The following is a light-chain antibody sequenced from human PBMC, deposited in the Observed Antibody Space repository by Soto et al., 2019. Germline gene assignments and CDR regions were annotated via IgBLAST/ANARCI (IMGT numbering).Light chain of an antibody. V-gene: IGKV3-20*01. CDR3: QRQGSSPLT. Sequence: IVVTLSPGTLSLSPGERATLFCRASQSGGTSYLAWYQQKPGQAPRLLIYAASSRATGIPDRFTGSGSGTDFVLTIRRLEPEDFAVYVCQRQGSSPLTFGGGTKVEIK. J-gene: IGKJ4*01. CDR2: AAS. CDR1: QSGGTSY.